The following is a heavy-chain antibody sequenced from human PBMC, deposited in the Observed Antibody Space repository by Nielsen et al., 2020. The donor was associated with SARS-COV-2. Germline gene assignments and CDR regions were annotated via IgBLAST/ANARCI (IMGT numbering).Heavy chain of an antibody. D-gene: IGHD3-22*01. CDR2: ISYDGSNK. CDR1: GFTFSSYA. Sequence: GRSLRLSCAASGFTFSSYAMHWVRQAPGKGLEWVAVISYDGSNKYYADSVKGRFTISRDNSKNTLYLQMNSLRAEDTAVYYCARPQDAEYYDSSGGMDVWGQGTTVTVSS. J-gene: IGHJ6*02. V-gene: IGHV3-30-3*01. CDR3: ARPQDAEYYDSSGGMDV.